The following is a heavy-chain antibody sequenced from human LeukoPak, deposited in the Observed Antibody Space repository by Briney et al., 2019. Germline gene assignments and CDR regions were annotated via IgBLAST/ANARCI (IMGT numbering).Heavy chain of an antibody. CDR3: ARVWFGPIRNYFDY. CDR1: GYTFTSYG. J-gene: IGHJ4*02. Sequence: ASVKVSCKASGYTFTSYGISWVRQAPGQGLEWMGWISAYNGNTNYAQKLQGRVTMTTDTSTSTAYMELRSLRSDDTAVYYCARVWFGPIRNYFDYWGQGTLVTVSS. V-gene: IGHV1-18*01. CDR2: ISAYNGNT. D-gene: IGHD3-10*01.